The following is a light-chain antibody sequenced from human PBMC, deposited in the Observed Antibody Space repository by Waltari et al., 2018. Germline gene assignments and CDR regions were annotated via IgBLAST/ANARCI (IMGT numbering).Light chain of an antibody. J-gene: IGKJ4*01. CDR3: QQHSRWPLT. CDR1: QSIGTS. V-gene: IGKV3-11*01. CDR2: GAS. Sequence: EIVLTQSPVTLSLSPGERATLSCRASQSIGTSLGWYQQQPGQAPRLLISGASNRATGIPVRFSGSGSGTDFTLTISTLETEDFAVYYCQQHSRWPLTFGGGTKVEI.